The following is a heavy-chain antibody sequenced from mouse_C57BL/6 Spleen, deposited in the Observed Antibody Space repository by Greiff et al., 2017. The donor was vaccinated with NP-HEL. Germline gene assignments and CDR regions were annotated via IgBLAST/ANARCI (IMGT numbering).Heavy chain of an antibody. D-gene: IGHD1-1*01. CDR2: INPNNGGT. J-gene: IGHJ2*01. CDR1: GYTFTDYY. CDR3: AREIYYGSRDY. Sequence: VQLQQSGPELVKPGASVKISCKASGYTFTDYYMNWVKQSHGKSLEWIGDINPNNGGTSYNQKFKGKATLTVDKSSSTAYMELRSLTSEDSAVYYCAREIYYGSRDYWGQGTTLTVSS. V-gene: IGHV1-26*01.